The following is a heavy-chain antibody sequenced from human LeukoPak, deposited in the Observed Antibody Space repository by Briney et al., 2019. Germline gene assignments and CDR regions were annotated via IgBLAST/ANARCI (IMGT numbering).Heavy chain of an antibody. Sequence: AGESLKISCKGSGYSFTSYWIGWVRQMPGKGLEWMGIIYPGDSDTRYSPSFQGQVTISADKSFSTAYLQWSSLKASDTAMYYCARHRDGYNYVPYFDYWGQGTLVTVSS. CDR2: IYPGDSDT. CDR3: ARHRDGYNYVPYFDY. D-gene: IGHD5-24*01. V-gene: IGHV5-51*01. J-gene: IGHJ4*02. CDR1: GYSFTSYW.